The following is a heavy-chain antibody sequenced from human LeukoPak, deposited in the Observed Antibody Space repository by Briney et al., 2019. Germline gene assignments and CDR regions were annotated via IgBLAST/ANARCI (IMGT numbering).Heavy chain of an antibody. V-gene: IGHV5-51*01. CDR2: IYPGDSDT. J-gene: IGHJ4*02. D-gene: IGHD3-16*01. CDR1: GYTFTNYW. Sequence: GESLKISCKGSGYTFTNYWIGWVRQMPGKGLGWMGSIYPGDSDTRYSPSFQGQVTISADKSISTAYLTWSSLKASDTAMYYCARHSGWVSYRSVFGYCGQGTLVTVSS. CDR3: ARHSGWVSYRSVFGY.